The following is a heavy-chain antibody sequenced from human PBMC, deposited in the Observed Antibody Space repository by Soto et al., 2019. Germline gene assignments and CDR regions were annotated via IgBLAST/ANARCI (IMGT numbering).Heavy chain of an antibody. V-gene: IGHV4-59*01. CDR1: GGSISGYY. CDR2: IYYSGST. D-gene: IGHD3-3*01. Sequence: SETLSLTCTVSGGSISGYYWSWIRQPPGKGLECIGYIYYSGSTNYNPSLKSRVTISVDTSKNQFSLKLSSVTAADTAVYYCARQPTYYDFWGQGTLVTVST. CDR3: ARQPTYYDF. J-gene: IGHJ4*02.